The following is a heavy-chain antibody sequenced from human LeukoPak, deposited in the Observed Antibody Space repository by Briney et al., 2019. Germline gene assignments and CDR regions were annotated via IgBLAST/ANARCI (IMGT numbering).Heavy chain of an antibody. D-gene: IGHD3-10*01. CDR2: IYNSGSN. J-gene: IGHJ4*02. CDR3: ATRGY. Sequence: PSETLSLTCTVSGGSVSNHYWQWIRQPPGKGLEWIGYIYNSGSNNYNPSLKSRVTISIDTSKNQFSLKLTSVTAADTAVYYCATRGYWGQGTLVTVSS. V-gene: IGHV4-59*08. CDR1: GGSVSNHY.